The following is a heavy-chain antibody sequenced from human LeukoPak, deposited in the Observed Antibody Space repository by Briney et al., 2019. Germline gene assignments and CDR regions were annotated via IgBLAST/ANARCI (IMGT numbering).Heavy chain of an antibody. CDR1: GGSISSSSYY. J-gene: IGHJ4*02. D-gene: IGHD2-2*01. CDR2: IYYSGST. Sequence: PSETLSLTCTVSGGSISSSSYYWGWIRQPPGKGLEWIGSIYYSGSTYYNPSLKSRVTISVDTSKNQFSLKLSSVTAADTAVYYCARLRCSSTSCLYDFDYWGQGTLVTVSS. V-gene: IGHV4-39*01. CDR3: ARLRCSSTSCLYDFDY.